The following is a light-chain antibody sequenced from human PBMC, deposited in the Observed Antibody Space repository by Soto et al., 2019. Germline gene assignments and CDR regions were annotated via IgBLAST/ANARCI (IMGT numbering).Light chain of an antibody. CDR3: QQYNSYT. CDR1: QSISSW. V-gene: IGKV1-5*01. J-gene: IGKJ3*01. Sequence: DIQMTQSPSTLSASVGDRVTITCRASQSISSWLAWYQQKPGKAPKLLIYDASSLESGVPSRFSGSGSRTEFTLTISSLQPDDFATYYCQQYNSYTFGPGTKVDIK. CDR2: DAS.